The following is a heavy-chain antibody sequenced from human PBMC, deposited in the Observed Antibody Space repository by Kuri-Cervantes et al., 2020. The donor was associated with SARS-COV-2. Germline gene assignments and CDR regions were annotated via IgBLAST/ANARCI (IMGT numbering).Heavy chain of an antibody. V-gene: IGHV4-59*12. Sequence: GSLRLSCAVYGGSFSGYYWSWIRQPPGKGLEWIGYIYYSGSTNYNPSLKSRVTISVDTSKNQFSLKLSSVTAADTAVYYCARADFWSGYYWDYWGQGTLVTVSS. CDR2: IYYSGST. J-gene: IGHJ4*02. CDR1: GGSFSGYY. CDR3: ARADFWSGYYWDY. D-gene: IGHD3-3*01.